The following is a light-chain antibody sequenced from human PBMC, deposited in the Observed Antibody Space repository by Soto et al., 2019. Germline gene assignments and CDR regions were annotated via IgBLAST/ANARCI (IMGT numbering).Light chain of an antibody. CDR2: AAS. CDR3: QQSYNTLYT. V-gene: IGKV1-39*01. CDR1: QSINVY. Sequence: DIQMTQSPSSLSASVGDRVTITCRASQSINVYVNWYQQKPGKAPKLLIYAASSLQGGGPSRFSGSGSGTDFALTISSLQPEDFATYYCQQSYNTLYTFGQGTKLVIK. J-gene: IGKJ2*01.